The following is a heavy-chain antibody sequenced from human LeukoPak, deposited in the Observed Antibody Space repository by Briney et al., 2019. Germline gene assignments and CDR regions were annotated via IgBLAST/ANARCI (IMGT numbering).Heavy chain of an antibody. D-gene: IGHD2-2*01. CDR3: AKGVGGYCSSTDCRAYDN. Sequence: GGSLRLSCAASGFIFSSYAMNWGRQAPGKGLEWVSAISGNGDGTYYADSVKGRFTVSRDNSKNTLYLQMNNLRAEDSAVYYCAKGVGGYCSSTDCRAYDNWGQGTLVTVSS. CDR1: GFIFSSYA. V-gene: IGHV3-23*01. J-gene: IGHJ4*02. CDR2: ISGNGDGT.